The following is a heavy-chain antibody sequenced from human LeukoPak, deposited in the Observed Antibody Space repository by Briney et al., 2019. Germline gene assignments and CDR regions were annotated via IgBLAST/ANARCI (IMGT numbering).Heavy chain of an antibody. Sequence: GGSLRLSCAASGFTFNSYSMSWVRQAPGKGLEWVSYISHTSESTYYADSVRGRFSISRDDAKSSLYLQMNSLRAEDTAVYYCAKIGGSGSYDIWGFDYWGQGTLVTVSS. J-gene: IGHJ4*02. V-gene: IGHV3-48*01. CDR1: GFTFNSYS. CDR2: ISHTSEST. CDR3: AKIGGSGSYDIWGFDY. D-gene: IGHD3-10*01.